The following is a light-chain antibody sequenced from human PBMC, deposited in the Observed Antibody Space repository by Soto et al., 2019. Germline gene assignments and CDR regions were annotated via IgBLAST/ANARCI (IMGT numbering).Light chain of an antibody. CDR1: SSDVGGYNY. CDR2: EVS. V-gene: IGLV2-14*01. Sequence: QSALTPPASVSGSPGQSITISCTGTSSDVGGYNYVSWSQQHPGKAPKLMIYEVSNRPSGVSNRFSGSKSGNTASLTISGLQAEDEADYYCSSYTSSSTPHVVFGGGTKVTVL. J-gene: IGLJ2*01. CDR3: SSYTSSSTPHVV.